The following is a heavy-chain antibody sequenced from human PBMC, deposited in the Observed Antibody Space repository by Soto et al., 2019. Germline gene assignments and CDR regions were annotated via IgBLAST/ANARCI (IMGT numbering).Heavy chain of an antibody. Sequence: PSETLSLTCTVSGGFIRSSRDYWGWIRQPPGKGLEWIGSIYYSGSTYYNPSLKSRVTISVDTSKNQFSLKLSSVTAADTAVYYCAGQEWIQLWPDDYWGQGTLVTVSS. CDR3: AGQEWIQLWPDDY. J-gene: IGHJ4*02. D-gene: IGHD5-18*01. CDR1: GGFIRSSRDY. CDR2: IYYSGST. V-gene: IGHV4-39*01.